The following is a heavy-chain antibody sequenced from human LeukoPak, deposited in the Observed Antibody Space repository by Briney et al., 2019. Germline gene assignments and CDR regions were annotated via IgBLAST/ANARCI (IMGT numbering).Heavy chain of an antibody. CDR3: ARGAVYYMDI. D-gene: IGHD6-19*01. CDR1: GFPISTNG. CDR2: IVGGDGGT. V-gene: IGHV3-23*01. Sequence: GGSLRLSCAASGFPISTNGMSWVRQAPGKGLEWVSGIVGGDGGTYYADSVKGRFIISRDNSKNTLYVQMNSLRAEDTAVYYCARGAVYYMDIWGKGTTVTISS. J-gene: IGHJ6*03.